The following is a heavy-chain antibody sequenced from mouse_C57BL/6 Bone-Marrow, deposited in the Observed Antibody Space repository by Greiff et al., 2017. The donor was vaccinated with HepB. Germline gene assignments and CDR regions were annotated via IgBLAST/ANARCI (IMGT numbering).Heavy chain of an antibody. Sequence: EVQGVESGGDLVKPGGSLKLSCAASGFTFSSYGMSWVRQTPDKRLEWVATISSGGSYTYYPDSVKGRFTIPRDNAKNTLYLQMSSLKSEDTAMYYCARHGGYDEGNLDYWGQGTTLTVSS. CDR3: ARHGGYDEGNLDY. D-gene: IGHD2-2*01. J-gene: IGHJ2*01. V-gene: IGHV5-6*01. CDR1: GFTFSSYG. CDR2: ISSGGSYT.